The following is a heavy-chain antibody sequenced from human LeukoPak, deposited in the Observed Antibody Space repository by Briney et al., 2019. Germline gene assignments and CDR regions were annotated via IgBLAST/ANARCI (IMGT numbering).Heavy chain of an antibody. D-gene: IGHD5-24*01. CDR3: ARGRWLQNFYYFDY. Sequence: GGSLRLSCAASGFTFTSYAMSWVRQAPGKGLEWVSAISASGGYTYHADSVKGRLTISRDNSKNTLYLQMNSLRAEDTAVYYCARGRWLQNFYYFDYWGQGTLVTVSS. J-gene: IGHJ4*02. CDR2: ISASGGYT. V-gene: IGHV3-23*01. CDR1: GFTFTSYA.